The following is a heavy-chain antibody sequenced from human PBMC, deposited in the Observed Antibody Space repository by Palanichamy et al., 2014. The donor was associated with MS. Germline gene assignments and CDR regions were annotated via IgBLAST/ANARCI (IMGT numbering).Heavy chain of an antibody. CDR3: ARDLIQLWRGLDH. D-gene: IGHD1-1*01. V-gene: IGHV1-3*01. Sequence: QVHPVQSGAEVKKPGASVKVSCKASGYTFTAYALHWVRQAPGQRLEWMGWINAAKGFTKYSQKFQGRVTITRDTSASTAYMELSGLRSEDTAIYYCARDLIQLWRGLDHWGQGTLVTVSS. CDR1: GYTFTAYA. J-gene: IGHJ4*02. CDR2: INAAKGFT.